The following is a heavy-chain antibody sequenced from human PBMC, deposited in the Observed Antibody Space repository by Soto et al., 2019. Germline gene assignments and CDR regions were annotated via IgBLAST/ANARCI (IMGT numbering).Heavy chain of an antibody. CDR3: AAGGGWGIFDY. CDR2: ISSSGRTI. D-gene: IGHD6-19*01. J-gene: IGHJ4*02. CDR1: GFTFSDCY. Sequence: QAHVVESGGGLVKPGASLRLSCTASGFTFSDCYMSWIRQAPGKGLEWVSYISSSGRTIFYADSVRGRFTISRDNANNSLSLNLNSLRAEDTAVYYCAAGGGWGIFDYWGQGTLVTVSS. V-gene: IGHV3-11*01.